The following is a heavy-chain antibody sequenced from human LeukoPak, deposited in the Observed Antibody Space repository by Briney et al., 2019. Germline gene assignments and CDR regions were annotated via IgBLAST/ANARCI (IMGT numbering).Heavy chain of an antibody. J-gene: IGHJ4*02. CDR3: ARDLTGPYDH. V-gene: IGHV3-74*01. Sequence: PGKSLRLSCAASCFTVSRYWMHWVRQAPGKGLVWVARINVEGNYIDYAESVKGRFTISRDSAMNTLYLQMNSVRAEDTAVYSCARDLTGPYDHWGQGTLVTVSS. D-gene: IGHD3-22*01. CDR1: CFTVSRYW. CDR2: INVEGNYI.